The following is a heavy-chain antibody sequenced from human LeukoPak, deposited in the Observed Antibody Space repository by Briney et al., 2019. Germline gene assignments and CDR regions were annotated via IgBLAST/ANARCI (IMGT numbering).Heavy chain of an antibody. CDR2: IYYSGST. CDR3: ARDNYYYYVMDV. CDR1: GGSISSGGYY. Sequence: SQTLSLTCTVSGGSISSGGYYWSWIRQHPGKGLEWIGYIYYSGSTYYNPSLKSRVTISVDTSKNQFSLKLSSVTAADTAVYYCARDNYYYYVMDVWGQGTTVTVSS. V-gene: IGHV4-31*03. J-gene: IGHJ6*02.